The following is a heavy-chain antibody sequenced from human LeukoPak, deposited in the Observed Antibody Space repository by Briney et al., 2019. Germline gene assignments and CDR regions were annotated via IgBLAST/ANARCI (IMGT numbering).Heavy chain of an antibody. CDR2: ISGSGGST. J-gene: IGHJ6*03. D-gene: IGHD6-25*01. Sequence: GGSLRLSCAASGFTFSSYAMSWVRQAPGKGLEWVSAISGSGGSTYYADSVKGRFAISRDNSKNTLYLQMNSLRAEDTAVYYCAKDVELRRPYYMDVWGKGTTVTVSS. CDR3: AKDVELRRPYYMDV. CDR1: GFTFSSYA. V-gene: IGHV3-23*01.